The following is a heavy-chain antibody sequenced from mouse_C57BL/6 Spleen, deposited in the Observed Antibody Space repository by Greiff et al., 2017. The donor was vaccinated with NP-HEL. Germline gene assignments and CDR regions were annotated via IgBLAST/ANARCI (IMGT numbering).Heavy chain of an antibody. J-gene: IGHJ4*01. CDR2: IYPGSGNT. Sequence: VKLQESGAELVRPGASVKLSCKASGYTFTDYYINWVKQRPGQGLEWIARIYPGSGNTYYNEKFKGKATLTAEKSSSTAYMQLSSLTSEDSAVYFCAREGYEGGYYAMDYWGQGTSVTVSS. CDR1: GYTFTDYY. D-gene: IGHD2-10*02. V-gene: IGHV1-76*01. CDR3: AREGYEGGYYAMDY.